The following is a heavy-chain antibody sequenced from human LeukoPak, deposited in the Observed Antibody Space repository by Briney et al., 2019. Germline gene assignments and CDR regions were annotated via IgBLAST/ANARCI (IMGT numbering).Heavy chain of an antibody. CDR3: ARNCGGDCDAFDI. D-gene: IGHD2-21*02. V-gene: IGHV4-34*01. CDR2: INHSGSA. CDR1: GGSFSGYY. J-gene: IGHJ3*02. Sequence: SETLSLTCAVYGGSFSGYYWSWIRQPPGKGLEWIGEINHSGSANYNPSLKSRVTISVDTSKNQFSLKLSSVTAADTAVYYCARNCGGDCDAFDIWGQGTMATVSS.